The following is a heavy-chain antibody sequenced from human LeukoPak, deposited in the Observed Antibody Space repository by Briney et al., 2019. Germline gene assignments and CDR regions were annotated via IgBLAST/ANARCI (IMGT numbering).Heavy chain of an antibody. V-gene: IGHV4-38-2*01. Sequence: PSETLSLTCAVSGYSISSAYYWGWIRQPPRKGLEWIGTIYHCGSTYYNPSLTSRVTMSVDTSKNQFSLKLSSVTAADTAVYYCAREYDSSGYYPVHDYWGQGTLVTVSS. CDR2: IYHCGST. CDR3: AREYDSSGYYPVHDY. CDR1: GYSISSAYY. D-gene: IGHD3-22*01. J-gene: IGHJ4*02.